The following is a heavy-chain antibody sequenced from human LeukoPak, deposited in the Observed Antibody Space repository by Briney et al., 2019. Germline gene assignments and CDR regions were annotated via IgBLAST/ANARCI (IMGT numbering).Heavy chain of an antibody. D-gene: IGHD4-23*01. CDR1: GGSISGYY. CDR3: ARLKGGNELSANWFDS. J-gene: IGHJ5*01. CDR2: IYYSGNT. V-gene: IGHV4-59*12. Sequence: SETLSLTCTVSGGSISGYYWSWIRQPPGKGLEWIGYIYYSGNTDYNPSLKSRGTISVDTSKNQFSLKLSSVTAADTAVYYCARLKGGNELSANWFDSWGQGTLVTVSS.